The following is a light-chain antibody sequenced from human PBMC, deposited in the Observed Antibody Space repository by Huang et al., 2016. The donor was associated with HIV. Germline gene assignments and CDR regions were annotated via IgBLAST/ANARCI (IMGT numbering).Light chain of an antibody. CDR3: QQYNNWPPYT. V-gene: IGKV3-15*01. J-gene: IGKJ2*01. CDR2: GAS. CDR1: QSISRN. Sequence: EIVMTQSPATLSVSPGERAALSCRASQSISRNLAWYQQQPGQAPRLLIYGASTRATGIPARFSGSGSGTEFTLTISSLQSEDFAVYYCQQYNNWPPYTFGQGTKLEIK.